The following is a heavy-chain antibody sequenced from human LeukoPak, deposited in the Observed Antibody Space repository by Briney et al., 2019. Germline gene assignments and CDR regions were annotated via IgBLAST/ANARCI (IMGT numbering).Heavy chain of an antibody. CDR1: GFTFSSYA. Sequence: QPGGSLRLSCAASGFTFSSYAMSWVRQAPGKGLEWVSAISGSGGSTYYADSVKGRFTISRDNSKNTLYLQMNSLRAEDTAVYYCAIPGYDFWSGYFYGMDVWGQGTTVTVSS. V-gene: IGHV3-23*01. CDR3: AIPGYDFWSGYFYGMDV. CDR2: ISGSGGST. J-gene: IGHJ6*02. D-gene: IGHD3-3*01.